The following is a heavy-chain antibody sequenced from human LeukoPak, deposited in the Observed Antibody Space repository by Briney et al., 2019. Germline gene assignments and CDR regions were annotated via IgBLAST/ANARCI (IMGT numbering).Heavy chain of an antibody. D-gene: IGHD3-10*01. CDR3: AKFGQDYYGSGSYTDREYYFDY. CDR1: GYTFTGYY. Sequence: ASVKVSCKASGYTFTGYYMHWVRQAPGQGLEWMGRINPNSGGTNYAQKLQGRVTMTTDTSTSTAYMELRSLRSDDTAVYYCAKFGQDYYGSGSYTDREYYFDYWGQGTLVTVSS. J-gene: IGHJ4*02. CDR2: INPNSGGT. V-gene: IGHV1-2*06.